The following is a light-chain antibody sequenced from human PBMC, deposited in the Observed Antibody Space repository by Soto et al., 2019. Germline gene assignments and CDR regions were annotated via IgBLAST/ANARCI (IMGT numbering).Light chain of an antibody. V-gene: IGLV2-11*01. CDR1: SSDVGANNY. CDR2: DVS. Sequence: QSVLTQPRSVSGSPGQSVTISCTGTSSDVGANNYVSWYQQHPGKAPQLMIYDVSKRPSGVPDRFSGSKSANTASLTISGLQPEDEADYYCCSYAGSYTVFGGGTQLTVL. CDR3: CSYAGSYTV. J-gene: IGLJ2*01.